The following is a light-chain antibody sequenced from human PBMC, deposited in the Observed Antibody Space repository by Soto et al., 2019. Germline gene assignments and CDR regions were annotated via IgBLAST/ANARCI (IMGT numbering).Light chain of an antibody. CDR2: VNT. CDR3: QTYDSSLSGVV. CDR1: SSNIGAGYD. Sequence: QSVLTQPPSVSGAPGQRVTISCTGSSSNIGAGYDVHWYQQFPGTAPKLLIYVNTNRPSGVPDRFSGSKSGTSASLAITGLQAEDEADYYCQTYDSSLSGVVFGEGTKVTDL. J-gene: IGLJ2*01. V-gene: IGLV1-40*01.